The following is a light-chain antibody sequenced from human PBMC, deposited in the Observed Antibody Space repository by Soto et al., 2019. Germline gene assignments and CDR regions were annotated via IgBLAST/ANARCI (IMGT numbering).Light chain of an antibody. J-gene: IGKJ5*01. CDR1: HSIRSGR. CDR2: DAS. V-gene: IGKV3-20*01. CDR3: QEYDASPIT. Sequence: DIVLTQSPDTLSLSPGERAALSFWASHSIRSGRLAWYQQKAGQAPRLVIFDASNRASGTPERLSGSGSGTDFTLTITRLEPEDFAVYYCQEYDASPITFGLGTRLEIK.